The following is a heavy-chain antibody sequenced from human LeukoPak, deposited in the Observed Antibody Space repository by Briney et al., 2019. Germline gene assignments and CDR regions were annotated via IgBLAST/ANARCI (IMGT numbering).Heavy chain of an antibody. CDR1: SGSISSGSYY. V-gene: IGHV4-39*01. CDR3: AMTYYYDSSLHYFDY. CDR2: IYYSGST. Sequence: SQTLSLTCTVSSGSISSGSYYWGWIRQPPGKGLEWIGSIYYSGSTYYNPSLKSRVTISVDTSKNQFSLKLSSVTAADTAVYYCAMTYYYDSSLHYFDYWGQGTLVTVSS. J-gene: IGHJ4*02. D-gene: IGHD3-22*01.